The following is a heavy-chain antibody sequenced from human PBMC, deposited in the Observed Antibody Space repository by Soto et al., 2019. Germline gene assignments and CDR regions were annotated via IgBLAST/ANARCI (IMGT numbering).Heavy chain of an antibody. J-gene: IGHJ4*02. Sequence: GGSLRLSCAASGFSFSSYAMNWVRQAPGKGLEWVSGISGSGDSTYYADSVKGRFTVSRDDSKNTLYLQMNSLRAEDTAVFYCAKERSSGWSFDYWGQGTLVTVSS. D-gene: IGHD6-19*01. CDR2: ISGSGDST. V-gene: IGHV3-23*01. CDR3: AKERSSGWSFDY. CDR1: GFSFSSYA.